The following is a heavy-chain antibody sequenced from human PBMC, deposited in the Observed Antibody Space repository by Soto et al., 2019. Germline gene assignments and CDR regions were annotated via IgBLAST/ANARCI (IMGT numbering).Heavy chain of an antibody. CDR3: ARATRSIAAAGIDY. V-gene: IGHV6-1*01. CDR2: TYYRSKWYN. J-gene: IGHJ4*02. Sequence: QTLSLTCAISGDSVSSNSAAWNWIRQSPSRGLEWLGRTYYRSKWYNDYAVSVKSRITINPDTSKNQFSLQPNSVTPEDTAVYYCARATRSIAAAGIDYWGQGTLVTVSS. D-gene: IGHD6-13*01. CDR1: GDSVSSNSAA.